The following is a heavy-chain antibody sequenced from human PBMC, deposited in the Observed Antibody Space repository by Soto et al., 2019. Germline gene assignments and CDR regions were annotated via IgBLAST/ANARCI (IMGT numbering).Heavy chain of an antibody. CDR3: ARSTPTYDRTFNI. V-gene: IGHV4-30-2*01. D-gene: IGHD3-22*01. CDR2: TYHNGSP. Sequence: QLQLQESGSGLVKPSQTLSLTCTVSGGSITSGGFAWNWIRQPPGKGLEWIGNTYHNGSPYYNPSLRSRATISVDGSKNQFSLTLNSVTAADTAVYYCARSTPTYDRTFNIWGQGTMVTVSS. J-gene: IGHJ3*02. CDR1: GGSITSGGFA.